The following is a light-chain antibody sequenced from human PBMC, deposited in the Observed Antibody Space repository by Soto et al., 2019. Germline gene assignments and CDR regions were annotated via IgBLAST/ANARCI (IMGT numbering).Light chain of an antibody. CDR1: SIDVGGYDY. V-gene: IGLV2-14*01. Sequence: QSALTQPASVSGSPGQSITISCTGTSIDVGGYDYVSWYQQHPGKAPKVMIYEVSYRPSGVSNRFSGSKSGNTASLTISGLQAEDEADYYCSSYTSTSTLWVFGGGTKLTVL. J-gene: IGLJ3*02. CDR2: EVS. CDR3: SSYTSTSTLWV.